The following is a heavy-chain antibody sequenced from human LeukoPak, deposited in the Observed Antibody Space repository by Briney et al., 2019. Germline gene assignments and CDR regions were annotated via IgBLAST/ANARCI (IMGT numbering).Heavy chain of an antibody. CDR2: IYYSGST. CDR1: GGSISSGGYY. V-gene: IGHV4-31*03. Sequence: SETQSLTCTVSGGSISSGGYYWSWIRQHPGKGLEWIGYIYYSGSTYYNPSLKSRVTISVDTSKNQFSLKLSSVTAADTAVYYCARVRVLLWFGDFDYWGQGTLVTVSS. D-gene: IGHD3-10*01. CDR3: ARVRVLLWFGDFDY. J-gene: IGHJ4*02.